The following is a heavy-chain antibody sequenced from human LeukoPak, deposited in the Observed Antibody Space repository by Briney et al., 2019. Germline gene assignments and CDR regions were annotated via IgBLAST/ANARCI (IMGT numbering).Heavy chain of an antibody. CDR1: GFTFSTYA. V-gene: IGHV3-23*01. CDR3: AREQSGSGGWYTVDY. D-gene: IGHD6-19*01. CDR2: IRSSGDRS. J-gene: IGHJ4*02. Sequence: GGSLRLSCAASGFTFSTYAISWVRQAPGMGLEWVSAIRSSGDRSYYADSVKGRFTISRDNSKDTLYLQMNSLRAEDTAVYFCAREQSGSGGWYTVDYWGQGTLVTVSS.